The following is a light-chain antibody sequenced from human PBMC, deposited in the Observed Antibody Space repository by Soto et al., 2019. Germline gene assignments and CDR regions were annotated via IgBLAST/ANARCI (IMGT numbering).Light chain of an antibody. CDR3: SSYTVSSTYV. J-gene: IGLJ1*01. V-gene: IGLV2-14*01. CDR1: RNDIGGYTY. CDR2: DVT. Sequence: QSVLTQPSSLSGSPGQSIPISRPGTRNDIGGYTYVSWYQQHPGKAPKLMIFDVTNRPSGVSNRFSGSKSGNTASLTISGLQADDEADYYCSSYTVSSTYVFGTGTKVTVL.